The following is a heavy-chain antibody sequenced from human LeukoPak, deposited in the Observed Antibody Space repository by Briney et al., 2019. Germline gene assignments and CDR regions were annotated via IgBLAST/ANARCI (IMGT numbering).Heavy chain of an antibody. Sequence: SQTLSLTCTVSGGSISSGGYFWSWIRQHPGKGLEWIGYIYYSGSTNYNPSLKSRLTISIDTSKNQFSLRLSSVTAADTAVYYCARGAAGYSYGWGQGTLVTVSS. CDR2: IYYSGST. J-gene: IGHJ4*02. V-gene: IGHV4-31*03. CDR3: ARGAAGYSYG. D-gene: IGHD5-18*01. CDR1: GGSISSGGYF.